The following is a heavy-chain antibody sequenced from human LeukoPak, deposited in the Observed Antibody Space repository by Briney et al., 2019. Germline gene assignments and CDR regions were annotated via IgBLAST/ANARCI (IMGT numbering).Heavy chain of an antibody. CDR1: GGSISSYY. V-gene: IGHV4-4*07. D-gene: IGHD5-12*01. J-gene: IGHJ6*03. Sequence: PSETLSLTCTVSGGSISSYYWSWIRQPAGKGLEWIGRIYTSGSTNYNPSLKSRVTMSVDTSKNQFSLKLSSVTAADTAVYYCARVGGGGYDSRYYYYMDVWGKGTTVTVSS. CDR3: ARVGGGGYDSRYYYYMDV. CDR2: IYTSGST.